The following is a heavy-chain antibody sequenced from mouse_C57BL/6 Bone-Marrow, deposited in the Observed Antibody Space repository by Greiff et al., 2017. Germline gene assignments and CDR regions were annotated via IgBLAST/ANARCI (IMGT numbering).Heavy chain of an antibody. V-gene: IGHV1-80*01. D-gene: IGHD1-1*01. CDR1: GYAFSSYW. J-gene: IGHJ2*01. CDR2: IYPGDGDT. CDR3: ARLGYYGSSHYFDY. Sequence: VQLQQSGAELVKPGASVKISCKASGYAFSSYWMNWVKQRPGKGLEWIGQIYPGDGDTNYHGKFKGKATLTADKSSSTAYMQLSSLTSEDSAVYFCARLGYYGSSHYFDYWGQGTTLTVSS.